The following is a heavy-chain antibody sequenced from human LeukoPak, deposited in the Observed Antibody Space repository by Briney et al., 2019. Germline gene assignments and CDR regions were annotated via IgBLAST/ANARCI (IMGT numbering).Heavy chain of an antibody. Sequence: GGSLRLSCAASGFTFSSYGMHWVRQAPGKGLEWVAVISYDGSNKYYADSVKGRFTISRDNSKNTLYLQMNSLRAEDTAVYDCASGDYWGQGTLVTVSS. CDR2: ISYDGSNK. CDR1: GFTFSSYG. CDR3: ASGDY. J-gene: IGHJ4*02. V-gene: IGHV3-30*03.